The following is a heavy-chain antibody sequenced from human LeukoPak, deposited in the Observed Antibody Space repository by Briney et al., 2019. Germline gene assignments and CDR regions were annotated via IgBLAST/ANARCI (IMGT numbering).Heavy chain of an antibody. CDR3: ARVICDYGWVSYRCHFDY. J-gene: IGHJ4*02. D-gene: IGHD3-16*02. Sequence: GGSLRLSCAASGFTFSSYWMGWVRQAPGKGLEWVANIKEDGSNLYYLDSVKGRFTISRDNAKNSLHLQMNSLRAEDTAVYFCARVICDYGWVSYRCHFDYWGQGTLVSVSS. CDR2: IKEDGSNL. CDR1: GFTFSSYW. V-gene: IGHV3-7*01.